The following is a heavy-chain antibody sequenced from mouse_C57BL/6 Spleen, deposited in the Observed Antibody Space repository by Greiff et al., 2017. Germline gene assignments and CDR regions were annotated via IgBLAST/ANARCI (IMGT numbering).Heavy chain of an antibody. V-gene: IGHV1-9*01. CDR2: ILPGSGST. Sequence: QVQLQQSGAELMKPGASVQLSCKASGYTFTGYWIEWVKQRHGHGLEWIGEILPGSGSTNYNEKFKGKATFTADQSSNTAYMQLSSLTTADSAIYYWTSGAPITSVVAPNNDYWGQGTTLTVSS. CDR3: TSGAPITSVVAPNNDY. J-gene: IGHJ2*01. CDR1: GYTFTGYW. D-gene: IGHD1-1*01.